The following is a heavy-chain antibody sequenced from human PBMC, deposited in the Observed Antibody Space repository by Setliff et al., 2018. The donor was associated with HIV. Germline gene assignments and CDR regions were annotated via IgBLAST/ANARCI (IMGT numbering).Heavy chain of an antibody. D-gene: IGHD1-26*01. J-gene: IGHJ4*02. CDR2: LSRDGTYT. CDR3: AANIMGLTPDDY. Sequence: PGGSLRLSCAASGFALSTYDMHWVRQAPGKGLVWVSRLSRDGTYTHYADSVKGRFTISRDTAKNTPFLQLNSLRAEDTAVYYCAANIMGLTPDDYWGQGTLVTVSS. V-gene: IGHV3-74*01. CDR1: GFALSTYD.